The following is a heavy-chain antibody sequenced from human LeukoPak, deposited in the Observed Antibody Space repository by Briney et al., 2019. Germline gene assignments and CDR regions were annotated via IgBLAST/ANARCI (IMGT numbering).Heavy chain of an antibody. D-gene: IGHD2-2*01. J-gene: IGHJ6*02. CDR3: ARDRGSTILYGMDV. CDR2: ISYDGSNK. Sequence: GGSLRLSCAASGFTFSSYAIHWVRQAPGKGLEWVAVISYDGSNKYYADSVKGRFTISRDNPKNTLYLQMNSLRVEDTAVYYCARDRGSTILYGMDVWGQGTTVTVSS. CDR1: GFTFSSYA. V-gene: IGHV3-30-3*01.